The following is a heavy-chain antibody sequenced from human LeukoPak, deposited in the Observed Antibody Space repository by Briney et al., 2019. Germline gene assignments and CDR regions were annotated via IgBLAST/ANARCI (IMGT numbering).Heavy chain of an antibody. CDR2: IIPIFGTA. Sequence: SVKVSCKASGGTFSSYAISWVRQAPGQGLEWMGGIIPIFGTANYAQKFQGRVTITADESTSTAYMELSSLRSEDTAVYYCARDKEDIVVVPAARPRNWFDPWGQGTLVTVSS. V-gene: IGHV1-69*13. J-gene: IGHJ5*02. CDR1: GGTFSSYA. CDR3: ARDKEDIVVVPAARPRNWFDP. D-gene: IGHD2-2*01.